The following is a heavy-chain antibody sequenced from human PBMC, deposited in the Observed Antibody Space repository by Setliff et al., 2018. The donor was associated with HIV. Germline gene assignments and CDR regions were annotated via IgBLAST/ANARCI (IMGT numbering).Heavy chain of an antibody. Sequence: ASVKVSCKASGYTFTSFAMNWVRQAPGQGLEWMGWIDTNTGDPTYAQDFTGRFVFSLDTSVSTAYLQISSLKAEDTAVYFCARDDHNGSQRGFSPWTFDIWGQGTMVTVSS. D-gene: IGHD1-26*01. V-gene: IGHV7-4-1*02. CDR1: GYTFTSFA. CDR2: IDTNTGDP. J-gene: IGHJ3*02. CDR3: ARDDHNGSQRGFSPWTFDI.